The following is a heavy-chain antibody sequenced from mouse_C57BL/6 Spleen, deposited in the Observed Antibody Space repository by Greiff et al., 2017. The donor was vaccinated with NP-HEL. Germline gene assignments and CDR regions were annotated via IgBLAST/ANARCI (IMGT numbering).Heavy chain of an antibody. V-gene: IGHV5-6*01. Sequence: EVKVVESGGDLVKPGGSLKLSCAASGFTFSSYGMSWVRQTPDKRLEWVATISSGGSYTYYPDSVKGRFTISRDNAKNTLYLQMSSLKSEDTAMYYCARHGGTGDYFDYWGQGTTLTVSS. CDR1: GFTFSSYG. CDR3: ARHGGTGDYFDY. D-gene: IGHD1-1*02. CDR2: ISSGGSYT. J-gene: IGHJ2*01.